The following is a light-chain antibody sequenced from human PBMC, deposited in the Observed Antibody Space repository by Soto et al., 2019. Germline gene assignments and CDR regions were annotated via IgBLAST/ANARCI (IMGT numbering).Light chain of an antibody. CDR2: DVT. CDR1: SSYIGAYDY. J-gene: IGLJ1*01. Sequence: QSVLTQPASLSGSPGQSITISCTGNSSYIGAYDYVSWYQQRPVKAPQLMIFDVTNRPSGVSDRFSGSKSGNTASLTISGLQTEDEADYYCSSYTSSSTPYVFGTGTKVTVL. V-gene: IGLV2-14*01. CDR3: SSYTSSSTPYV.